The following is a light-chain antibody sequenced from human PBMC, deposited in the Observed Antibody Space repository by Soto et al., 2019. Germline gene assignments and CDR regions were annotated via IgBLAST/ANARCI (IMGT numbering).Light chain of an antibody. CDR2: GAS. V-gene: IGKV3-20*01. CDR3: QHYGRSPFT. J-gene: IGKJ3*01. CDR1: QSVSSSY. Sequence: EIVLTQSPGTLSLSPGERATLSCRASQSVSSSYLAWYRQKPGQAPRLLIYGASRRATGIPGRFSGSGSGTDFTLTISRLEPEDFAVYYCQHYGRSPFTFGPGTKVDIK.